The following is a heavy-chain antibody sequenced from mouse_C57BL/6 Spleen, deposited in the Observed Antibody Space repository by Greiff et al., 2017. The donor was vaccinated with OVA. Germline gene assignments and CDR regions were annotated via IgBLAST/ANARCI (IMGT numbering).Heavy chain of an antibody. CDR2: IAPSDSET. J-gene: IGHJ1*03. D-gene: IGHD1-1*01. CDR1: GYTFTSYW. V-gene: IGHV1-52*01. CDR3: ARKYYGSIRQGEGYFDV. Sequence: QVQLQQSGAELVRPGSSVKLSCKASGYTFTSYWMHWVKQRPIQGLEWIGNIAPSDSETHYNQQFKDKATLTVDKSSSTAYMQLSSLTSEDSAVYYCARKYYGSIRQGEGYFDVWGTGTTVTVSS.